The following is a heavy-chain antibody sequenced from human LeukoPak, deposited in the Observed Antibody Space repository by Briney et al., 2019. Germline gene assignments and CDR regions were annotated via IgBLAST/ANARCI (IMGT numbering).Heavy chain of an antibody. CDR3: AKDRSRIVGPPKT. V-gene: IGHV3-23*01. CDR2: ISESGSGT. CDR1: GLTFSRYA. D-gene: IGHD1-26*01. J-gene: IGHJ5*02. Sequence: GGSLRLSCAVSGLTFSRYAMSWVRQAPGKGLEWVSAISESGSGTYYADSVKGRFTISRDNSKNTLYLQMNSLRAEDTAVYYCAKDRSRIVGPPKTWGQGTLVTVSS.